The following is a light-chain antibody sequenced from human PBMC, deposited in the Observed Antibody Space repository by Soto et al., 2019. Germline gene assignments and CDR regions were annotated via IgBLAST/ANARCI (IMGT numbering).Light chain of an antibody. Sequence: EVVMTQSPATLSVSPGERATLSCRASQSVSNNLAWYQQKPGQAPGLLISGASTRATVIPARFSGSGSGTEFTLTISSLQSEEFAVYYCEQYNNWWTFGQGTKVEIK. CDR1: QSVSNN. J-gene: IGKJ1*01. V-gene: IGKV3-15*01. CDR3: EQYNNWWT. CDR2: GAS.